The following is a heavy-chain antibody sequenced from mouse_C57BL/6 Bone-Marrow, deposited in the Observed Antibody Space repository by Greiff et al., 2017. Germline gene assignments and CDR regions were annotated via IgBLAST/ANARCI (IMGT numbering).Heavy chain of an antibody. D-gene: IGHD1-1*01. CDR3: ALTCPCYGSGYLYYFDV. Sequence: QVTLKESGPGILQSSQTLSLTCSFSGFSLSTSGMGVSRLRQPSGKGMEWLAHIYWDDDKRYNPSLKSRFTIYKDTTINQVLLKITSLDTADTATYYAALTCPCYGSGYLYYFDVWGQGTTLTVSS. CDR2: IYWDDDK. J-gene: IGHJ2*01. CDR1: GFSLSTSGMG. V-gene: IGHV8-12*01.